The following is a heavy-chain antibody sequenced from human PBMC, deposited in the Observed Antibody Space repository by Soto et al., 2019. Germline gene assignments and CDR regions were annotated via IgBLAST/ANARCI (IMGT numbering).Heavy chain of an antibody. J-gene: IGHJ4*02. CDR3: VACDYGDYPRY. Sequence: QVQLQQWGAGLLKPSETLSLTCAVYGGSFGGYYWGWVPKSQRKGLEWIGEINHSGSTNYNPSLKSRLTISVDTPKNQFSLKLSSVTAADTALYYCVACDYGDYPRYWGQGSLVTVSS. CDR2: INHSGST. CDR1: GGSFGGYY. D-gene: IGHD4-17*01. V-gene: IGHV4-34*01.